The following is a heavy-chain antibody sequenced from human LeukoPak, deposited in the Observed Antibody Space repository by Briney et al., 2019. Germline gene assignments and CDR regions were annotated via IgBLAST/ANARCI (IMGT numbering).Heavy chain of an antibody. J-gene: IGHJ6*03. CDR1: GFTFSSYW. Sequence: GGSLRLSCAASGFTFSSYWMSWVRQAPGKGLEWVANIKQDGSEKYYVDSVKGRFTISRDNAKNSLYLQMNSLRAEDTAVYYCAREGWGFYGSGSDPSMDYHYYYMDVWGKGTTVTVSS. CDR3: AREGWGFYGSGSDPSMDYHYYYMDV. CDR2: IKQDGSEK. D-gene: IGHD3-10*01. V-gene: IGHV3-7*01.